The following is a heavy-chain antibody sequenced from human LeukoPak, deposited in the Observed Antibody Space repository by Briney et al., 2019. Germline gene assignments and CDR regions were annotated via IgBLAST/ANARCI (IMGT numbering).Heavy chain of an antibody. D-gene: IGHD3-22*01. CDR1: GFSVRTTY. CDR3: TRSGYRHPYHFDS. V-gene: IGHV3-53*01. Sequence: GGSLRLSCAASGFSVRTTYMSWFRQAPGKGLEWVSVLYTGGGTDHADSVKGRFTISRDNSKNTLSLQMNSLRAEDTAIYYCTRSGYRHPYHFDSWGQGTLVTVSS. J-gene: IGHJ4*02. CDR2: LYTGGGT.